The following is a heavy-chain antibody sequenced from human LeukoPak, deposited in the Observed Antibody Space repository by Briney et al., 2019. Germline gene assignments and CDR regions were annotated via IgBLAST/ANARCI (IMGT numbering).Heavy chain of an antibody. D-gene: IGHD1-26*01. V-gene: IGHV3-48*03. CDR1: GFTFNTYE. CDR3: ARDAYGATFHAFDI. CDR2: IPSSGGSN. Sequence: PGGSLRLSCAASGFTFNTYEMNWVRQAPGKGLEWLSYIPSSGGSNYYADSVKGRFTISRDNAKNSLYLQMNSLRVEDTAVYYCARDAYGATFHAFDIWGRGTTVTVSS. J-gene: IGHJ3*02.